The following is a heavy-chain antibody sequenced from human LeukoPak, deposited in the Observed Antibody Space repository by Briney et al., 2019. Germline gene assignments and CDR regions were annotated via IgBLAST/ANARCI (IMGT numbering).Heavy chain of an antibody. CDR3: ARDMWGMGNYLPPYYFDY. CDR2: LISSSSYI. V-gene: IGHV3-21*01. CDR1: GFTFSSYS. J-gene: IGHJ4*02. Sequence: GGSLGLSCAASGFTFSSYSMNWVRQAQGKGLNWFQSLISSSSYIYYADSVKGRFTISRDNAKNSLYLQMNSLRAEDTAVYYCARDMWGMGNYLPPYYFDYWGQGTLVTVSS. D-gene: IGHD2-8*02.